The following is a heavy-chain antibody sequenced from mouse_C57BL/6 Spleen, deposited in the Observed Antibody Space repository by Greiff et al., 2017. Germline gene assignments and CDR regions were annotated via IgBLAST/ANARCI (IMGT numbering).Heavy chain of an antibody. CDR3: ARGDYYGPNYFDY. V-gene: IGHV1-47*01. J-gene: IGHJ2*01. CDR1: GYTFTTYP. Sequence: QVHVKQSGAELVKPGASVKMSCKASGYTFTTYPIEWMKQNHGKSLEWIGNFHPYNDDTKYNEKFKGKATLTVEKSSSTVYLELSRLTSDDSAVYYCARGDYYGPNYFDYWGQGTTLTVSS. CDR2: FHPYNDDT. D-gene: IGHD1-1*01.